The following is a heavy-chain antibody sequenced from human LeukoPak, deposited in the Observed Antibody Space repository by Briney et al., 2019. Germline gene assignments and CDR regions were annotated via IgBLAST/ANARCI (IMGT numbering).Heavy chain of an antibody. CDR2: ISSSGST. CDR1: GASISRYY. D-gene: IGHD3-16*01. V-gene: IGHV4-59*01. CDR3: ARTRRDAYLTPFKY. J-gene: IGHJ4*02. Sequence: SETLSLPCTVSGASISRYYWNWIRQPPGKGLEWIGYISSSGSTNYSFSLKSRVTISVDTSKNQLSLKLSSVTAADTAMYYCARTRRDAYLTPFKYWGQGTLVTVSS.